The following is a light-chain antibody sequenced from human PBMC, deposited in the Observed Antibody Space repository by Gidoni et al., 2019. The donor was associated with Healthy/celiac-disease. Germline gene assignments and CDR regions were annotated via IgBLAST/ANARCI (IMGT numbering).Light chain of an antibody. Sequence: DIQMTQSPSSLTASVGDRVTITCRASQGISNYLAWYQQKPGKVPKLLIYAASTLQSGVPSRFSGSGSGTDFTLTISSLQPEDVATYYCQKYNSAPPLTFGGGTKVEIK. CDR3: QKYNSAPPLT. CDR1: QGISNY. J-gene: IGKJ4*01. V-gene: IGKV1-27*01. CDR2: AAS.